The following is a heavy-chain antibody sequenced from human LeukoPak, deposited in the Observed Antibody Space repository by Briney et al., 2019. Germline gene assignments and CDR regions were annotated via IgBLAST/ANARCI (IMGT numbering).Heavy chain of an antibody. Sequence: GGSLRLSCAASGFTFDDYGMSWVRQAPGKGLEWVSGINWNGGSTGYADSVKGRFTISRDNAKNSLYLQMNSLRAEDTAVYYCARNPRTDSSGLIDYWGQGTLVTVSS. CDR3: ARNPRTDSSGLIDY. V-gene: IGHV3-20*04. J-gene: IGHJ4*02. CDR2: INWNGGST. D-gene: IGHD3-22*01. CDR1: GFTFDDYG.